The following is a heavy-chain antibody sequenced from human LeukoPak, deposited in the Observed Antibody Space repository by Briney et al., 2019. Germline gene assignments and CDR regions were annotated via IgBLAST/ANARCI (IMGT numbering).Heavy chain of an antibody. D-gene: IGHD6-13*01. CDR1: GGSISSSSYY. J-gene: IGHJ4*02. CDR3: ASHPYSSSWYRASGYLSIDY. CDR2: IYYSGST. Sequence: SSETLSLTCTVSGGSISSSSYYWGWIRQPPGKGLEWIGSIYYSGSTYYNPSLKSRVTISVDTSKNQFSLKLSSVTAADTAVYYCASHPYSSSWYRASGYLSIDYWGQGTLVTVSS. V-gene: IGHV4-39*01.